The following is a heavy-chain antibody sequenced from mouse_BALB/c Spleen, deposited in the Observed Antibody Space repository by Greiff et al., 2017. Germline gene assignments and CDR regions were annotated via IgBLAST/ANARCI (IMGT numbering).Heavy chain of an antibody. J-gene: IGHJ4*01. V-gene: IGHV2-6-7*01. CDR2: IWGDGST. CDR1: GFSLTGYG. D-gene: IGHD2-2*01. CDR3: ARDSILGYGYDSYAMDY. Sequence: VQLVESGPGLVAPSQSLSITCTVSGFSLTGYGVNWVRQPPGKGLEWLGMIWGDGSTDYNSALKSRLSISKDNSKSQVFLKMNSLQTDDTARYYCARDSILGYGYDSYAMDYWGQGTSVTVSS.